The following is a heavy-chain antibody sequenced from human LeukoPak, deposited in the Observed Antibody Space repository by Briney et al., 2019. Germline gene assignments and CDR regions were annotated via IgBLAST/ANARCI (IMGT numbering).Heavy chain of an antibody. CDR2: INPSGGST. Sequence: GASVEVSCKASGYTFTSYYMHWVRQAPGQGLEWMGIINPSGGSTSYAQKFQGRVTMTRDMSTSTVYMELSSLRSEDTAVYYCARDDLPTLTMVRGPAGYWGQGTLVTVSS. CDR1: GYTFTSYY. J-gene: IGHJ4*02. CDR3: ARDDLPTLTMVRGPAGY. V-gene: IGHV1-46*01. D-gene: IGHD3-10*01.